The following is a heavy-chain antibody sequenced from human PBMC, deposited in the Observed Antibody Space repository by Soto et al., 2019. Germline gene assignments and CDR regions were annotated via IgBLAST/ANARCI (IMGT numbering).Heavy chain of an antibody. Sequence: QVQLQESGPGLVKPSQTLSLTCTVSGGSISSGGYYWSWIRQHPGKGLEWIGYIYYSGSTYYNPSVKRRVTISVDTSKNQFSLKLSSVTAADTAVYYCARGRAAVTTGDYWRQGTLVTVSS. CDR2: IYYSGST. D-gene: IGHD4-17*01. CDR1: GGSISSGGYY. J-gene: IGHJ4*02. V-gene: IGHV4-31*03. CDR3: ARGRAAVTTGDY.